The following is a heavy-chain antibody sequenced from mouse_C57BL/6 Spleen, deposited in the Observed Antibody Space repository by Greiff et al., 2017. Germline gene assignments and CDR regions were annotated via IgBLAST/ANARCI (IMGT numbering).Heavy chain of an antibody. D-gene: IGHD2-4*01. CDR2: NNPSSGYT. V-gene: IGHV1-7*01. J-gene: IGHJ2*01. CDR1: GYTFTSYW. Sequence: QVQLQQSGAELAKPGASVTLSCKASGYTFTSYWMHWVKQRPGQGLEWIGYNNPSSGYTKYNQKFKDKATLTADKSSSTAYMQLSSQTYEYSAVYYCARSGNDYDIDYWGQGTTLTVSS. CDR3: ARSGNDYDIDY.